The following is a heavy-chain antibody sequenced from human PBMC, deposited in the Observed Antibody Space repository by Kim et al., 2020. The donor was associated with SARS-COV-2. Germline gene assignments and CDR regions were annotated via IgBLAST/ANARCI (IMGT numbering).Heavy chain of an antibody. V-gene: IGHV3-21*01. Sequence: DSVKGRFTISRDNAKNSLYLQMNSLRAEDTAVYYCARDSDSSGYSYAFDIWGQGTMVTVSS. CDR3: ARDSDSSGYSYAFDI. D-gene: IGHD3-22*01. J-gene: IGHJ3*02.